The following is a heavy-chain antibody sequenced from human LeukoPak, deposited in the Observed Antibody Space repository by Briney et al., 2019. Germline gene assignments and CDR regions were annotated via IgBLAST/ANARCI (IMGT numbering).Heavy chain of an antibody. CDR1: GFTFGSCA. J-gene: IGHJ3*02. Sequence: GGSLSLSCAASGFTFGSCAMHWVRQAPGQGLVWVSRIKSDGSSTAYADSVKGRFTISRDNAKNTLSLQMNSLRAEDTAVYYCVKEGVVCSSTSCDLVAFDIWGQGTMVTVSS. CDR3: VKEGVVCSSTSCDLVAFDI. D-gene: IGHD2-2*01. V-gene: IGHV3-74*01. CDR2: IKSDGSST.